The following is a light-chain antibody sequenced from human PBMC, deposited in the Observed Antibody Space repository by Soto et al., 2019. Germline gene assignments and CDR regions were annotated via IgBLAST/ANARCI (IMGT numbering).Light chain of an antibody. CDR2: DTS. CDR1: QSVSSY. V-gene: IGKV3-11*01. CDR3: QQREKWAAWT. J-gene: IGKJ1*01. Sequence: ETVLTQSPATLSLSPGERATLSCRASQSVSSYLAWYQQKPGQAPRLLIYDTSSRATGIPARFSGSGSGTDFTLTISSLEPEDFAVYFCQQREKWAAWTFGQGTKVEIK.